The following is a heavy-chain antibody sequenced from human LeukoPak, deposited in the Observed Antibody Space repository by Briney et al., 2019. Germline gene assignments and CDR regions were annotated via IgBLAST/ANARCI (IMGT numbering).Heavy chain of an antibody. CDR2: ISSSGDST. D-gene: IGHD3-22*01. V-gene: IGHV3-23*01. J-gene: IGHJ4*02. CDR3: AKDNYYDSSGHYSAFDY. Sequence: GGSLRLSCAASAFTSSNYAMSWVRQAPGKGLEWVSAISSSGDSTYYADSVKGRFTISRDNSKNTLYLQMNSLRAEDTAVYYCAKDNYYDSSGHYSAFDYWGQGTLVTVSS. CDR1: AFTSSNYA.